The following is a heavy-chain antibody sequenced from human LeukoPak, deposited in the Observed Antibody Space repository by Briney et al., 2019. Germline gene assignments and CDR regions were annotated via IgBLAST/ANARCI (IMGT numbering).Heavy chain of an antibody. J-gene: IGHJ6*03. Sequence: GGSLRLSCAASGFTFSSYSMNWVRQAPGKGLEWVSYISSSSSTIYYADSVKGRFTISRDNAKNSLYLQMNSLRAEDTAVYYCARDWGDAYYDFWSGYLPYYYYYMDVWGKGTTVTVSS. D-gene: IGHD3-3*01. V-gene: IGHV3-48*04. CDR2: ISSSSSTI. CDR1: GFTFSSYS. CDR3: ARDWGDAYYDFWSGYLPYYYYYMDV.